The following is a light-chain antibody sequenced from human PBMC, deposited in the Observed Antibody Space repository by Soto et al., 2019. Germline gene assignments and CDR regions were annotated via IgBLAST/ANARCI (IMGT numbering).Light chain of an antibody. V-gene: IGKV1-5*01. CDR2: DAS. CDR1: QSISAS. Sequence: DIQMTQSPSTLSASVGDRVTITCRATQSISASLAWYQQKPGEAPTLLIYDASSLESGVPSRFSGGGSETEFTLTISSLQPDDVATYYCQQSYSTLWTFGQGTKVEIK. J-gene: IGKJ1*01. CDR3: QQSYSTLWT.